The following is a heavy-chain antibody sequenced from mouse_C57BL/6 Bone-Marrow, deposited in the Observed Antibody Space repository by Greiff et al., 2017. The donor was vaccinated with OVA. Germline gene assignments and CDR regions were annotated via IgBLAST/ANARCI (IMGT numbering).Heavy chain of an antibody. J-gene: IGHJ3*01. D-gene: IGHD2-3*01. CDR2: IDPSDSYT. CDR1: GYTFTSYW. CDR3: AREGWGAWFAD. V-gene: IGHV1-69*01. Sequence: VQLQQPGAELVMPGASVKLSCKASGYTFTSYWMHWVKQRPGQGLEWIGEIDPSDSYTNYNQKFKGKSTLTIDKSSSTAYMQLSSLTSEDSAVYYCAREGWGAWFADGGQGTGVTVSA.